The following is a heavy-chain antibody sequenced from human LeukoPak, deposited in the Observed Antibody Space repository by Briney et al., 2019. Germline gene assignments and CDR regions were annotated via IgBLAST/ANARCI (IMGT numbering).Heavy chain of an antibody. CDR2: ISSSSSTI. Sequence: GGSLRLSCAASGFTFSSYSMNWVRQAPGKGLEWVSYISSSSSTIYYADSVKGRFTISRDNAKNSLYLQMNSLRDEDTAVYYCARTPSGYSGYDLGDWFGPWGQGTLVTVSS. CDR1: GFTFSSYS. CDR3: ARTPSGYSGYDLGDWFGP. J-gene: IGHJ5*02. V-gene: IGHV3-48*02. D-gene: IGHD5-12*01.